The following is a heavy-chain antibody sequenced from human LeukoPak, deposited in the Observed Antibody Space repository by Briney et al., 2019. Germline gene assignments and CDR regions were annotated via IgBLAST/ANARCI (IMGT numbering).Heavy chain of an antibody. Sequence: GGSLRLSCAASGFTFSSYAMHWVRQAPGKGLEWVAVISYDGSNKYYADSVKGRFTISRDNAKNSLYLQMNSLRAEDTAVYYCARNPPYSSGWYGADYWGQGTLVTVSS. V-gene: IGHV3-30-3*01. CDR3: ARNPPYSSGWYGADY. J-gene: IGHJ4*02. CDR1: GFTFSSYA. CDR2: ISYDGSNK. D-gene: IGHD6-19*01.